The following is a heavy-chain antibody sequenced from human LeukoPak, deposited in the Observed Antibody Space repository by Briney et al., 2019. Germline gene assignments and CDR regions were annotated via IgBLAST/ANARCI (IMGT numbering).Heavy chain of an antibody. V-gene: IGHV1-2*02. CDR1: GYTFTGYY. Sequence: ASVKVSCKASGYTFTGYYMHWVRQAPGQGLEWMGWINPNSGGTNYAQKFQGRVTMTRDTSISTAYMELSRLRSDDTAVYYCARDFPGLTGPIDVWGQGTTVTVSS. J-gene: IGHJ6*02. CDR2: INPNSGGT. D-gene: IGHD3-10*01. CDR3: ARDFPGLTGPIDV.